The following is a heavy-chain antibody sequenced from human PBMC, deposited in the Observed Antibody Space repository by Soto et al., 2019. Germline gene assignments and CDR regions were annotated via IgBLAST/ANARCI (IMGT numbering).Heavy chain of an antibody. CDR1: GFTFSSYA. J-gene: IGHJ4*02. CDR3: AIAPGYCSGGSCYLFDY. CDR2: ISGSGGST. Sequence: GGSLRLSCAASGFTFSSYAMSWVRQAPGKGLEWVSAISGSGGSTYYADSVKGRFTISRDNSKNTLYLQMNSLRAEDTAVYYCAIAPGYCSGGSCYLFDYWGQGTLVTVSS. D-gene: IGHD2-15*01. V-gene: IGHV3-23*01.